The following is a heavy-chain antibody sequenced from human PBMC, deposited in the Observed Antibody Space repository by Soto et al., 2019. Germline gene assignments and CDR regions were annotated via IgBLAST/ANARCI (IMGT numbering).Heavy chain of an antibody. Sequence: VAVKASCKASGYTFTSYDINWVRQATGQGLEWMGWMNPNSGNTGYAQKFQGRVTMTRNTSISTAYMELSSLRSEDTAVYYFARGRGLEQLVVSWGQGPPVT. J-gene: IGHJ4*02. CDR2: MNPNSGNT. CDR1: GYTFTSYD. CDR3: ARGRGLEQLVVS. V-gene: IGHV1-8*01. D-gene: IGHD6-6*01.